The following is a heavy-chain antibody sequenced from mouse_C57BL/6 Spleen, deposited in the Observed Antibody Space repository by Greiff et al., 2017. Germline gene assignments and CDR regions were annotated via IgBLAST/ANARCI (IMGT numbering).Heavy chain of an antibody. D-gene: IGHD2-4*01. CDR2: ISSGGSYT. CDR1: GFTFSSYG. V-gene: IGHV5-6*02. CDR3: ARRTYYNYERDHAMDY. Sequence: EVMLVESGGDLVKPGGSLKLSCAASGFTFSSYGMSWVRQTPDKRLEWVATISSGGSYTYYPDSVKGRFTISRDNSKNTLYLQMSSLKSEDTAMYYCARRTYYNYERDHAMDYWGQGTSVTVSS. J-gene: IGHJ4*01.